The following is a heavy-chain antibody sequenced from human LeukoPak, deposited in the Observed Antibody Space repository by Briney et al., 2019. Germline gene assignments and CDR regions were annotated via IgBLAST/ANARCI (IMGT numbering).Heavy chain of an antibody. J-gene: IGHJ6*03. CDR2: VNDRGSA. Sequence: SETLSLTCAVCGGSFSGHYWTWIRQPPGKGLQWIGEVNDRGSANYNPSLKSRLSISEDKSKNQFSLRLPSVTAADTAVYYCARGVVSGRFGDYYYYMDVWGIGTTVTVSS. CDR1: GGSFSGHY. V-gene: IGHV4-34*01. D-gene: IGHD3-16*01. CDR3: ARGVVSGRFGDYYYYMDV.